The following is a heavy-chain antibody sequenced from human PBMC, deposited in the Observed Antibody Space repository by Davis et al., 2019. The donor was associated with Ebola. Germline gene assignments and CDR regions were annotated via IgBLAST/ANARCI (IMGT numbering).Heavy chain of an antibody. V-gene: IGHV1-8*01. Sequence: ASVKVSCKASGYTFTSYDINWVRQATGQGLEWMGWMNPKSGNTGYAQKFQARVSMTRDTSISTAYMELNSLRSEDTAVYYCARGTRTLDNWGQGTMLTVSS. J-gene: IGHJ3*02. D-gene: IGHD3/OR15-3a*01. CDR2: MNPKSGNT. CDR1: GYTFTSYD. CDR3: ARGTRTLDN.